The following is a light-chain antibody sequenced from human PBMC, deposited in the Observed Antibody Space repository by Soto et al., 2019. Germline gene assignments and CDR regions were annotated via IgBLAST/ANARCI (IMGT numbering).Light chain of an antibody. V-gene: IGLV2-14*01. CDR2: DVS. J-gene: IGLJ1*01. CDR1: SSDADGYNY. Sequence: QSVLTQPASVSGSPGQSITISCTGTSSDADGYNYVSWYQQHPGKAHKLMIYDVSNRPSGVSNRFSGSKSGNTASLTISVLQAEDEADYYCSSYTSSSTRVFGTGTKVTVL. CDR3: SSYTSSSTRV.